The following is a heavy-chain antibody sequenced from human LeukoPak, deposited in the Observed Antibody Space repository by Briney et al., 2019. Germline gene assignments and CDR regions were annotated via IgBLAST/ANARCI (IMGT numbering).Heavy chain of an antibody. CDR3: ARHEEEDGYNAKTFDF. V-gene: IGHV4-39*01. J-gene: IGHJ4*02. CDR1: GVSIRSSNNS. D-gene: IGHD5-24*01. CDR2: MHYSGTT. Sequence: SETLSLTCTVSGVSIRSSNNSWGWIRQPPGKGLEWIGSMHYSGTTYYIPSLRSRATITVDTSKNQFSLKLSSVTAADTAVYYCARHEEEDGYNAKTFDFWGQGTLVTVSS.